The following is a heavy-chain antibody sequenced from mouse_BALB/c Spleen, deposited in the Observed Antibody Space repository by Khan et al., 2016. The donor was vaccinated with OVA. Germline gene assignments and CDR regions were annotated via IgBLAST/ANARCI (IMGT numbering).Heavy chain of an antibody. D-gene: IGHD2-1*01. Sequence: QVQLKESGPGLVAPSQSLSITCTVSGFSLTTYGVSWVRQPPGKGLEWLGVIWGDVSTNYHSALISRLSISKDNSKSQVFLKLNSLQTDDTATFFCVKQNHGTLYAVDYWGQGTSVTVSS. CDR1: GFSLTTYG. CDR3: VKQNHGTLYAVDY. J-gene: IGHJ4*01. V-gene: IGHV2-3*01. CDR2: IWGDVST.